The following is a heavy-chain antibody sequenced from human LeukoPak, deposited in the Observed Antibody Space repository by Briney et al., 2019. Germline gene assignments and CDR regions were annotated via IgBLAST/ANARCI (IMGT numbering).Heavy chain of an antibody. V-gene: IGHV3-23*01. Sequence: GGSLRLPCAASGFTFSTYAMRWVRQAPGKGLEWVSSISGSDGNTYYADSVKGRFTISRDNSRNTVDLQMNSLGAEDAAVYYCAKSLAFAATGGGMDVWGQGTTVTVSS. CDR2: ISGSDGNT. D-gene: IGHD2-15*01. J-gene: IGHJ6*02. CDR1: GFTFSTYA. CDR3: AKSLAFAATGGGMDV.